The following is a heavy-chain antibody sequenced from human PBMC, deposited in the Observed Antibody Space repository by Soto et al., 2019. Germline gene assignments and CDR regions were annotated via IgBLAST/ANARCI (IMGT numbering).Heavy chain of an antibody. CDR2: ISSSSSYI. V-gene: IGHV3-21*01. D-gene: IGHD5-18*01. CDR3: ARDLQLWLPDYYYGMDV. CDR1: GFTFSSYS. J-gene: IGHJ6*01. Sequence: GGSLRLSCAASGFTFSSYSMNWVRQAPGKGLEWVSSISSSSSYIYYADSVKGRFTISRDNAKNSLYLQMNSLRAEDTAVYYCARDLQLWLPDYYYGMDVWGQGTKVTAPQ.